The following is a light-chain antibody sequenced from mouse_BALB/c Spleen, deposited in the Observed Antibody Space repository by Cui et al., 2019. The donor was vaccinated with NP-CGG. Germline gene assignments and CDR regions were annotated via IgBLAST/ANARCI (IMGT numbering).Light chain of an antibody. CDR2: GTN. V-gene: IGLV1*01. CDR1: TGAVTTSNY. Sequence: QAVVTQESALTTSPGETVTLTCRSSTGAVTTSNYAKWVQEKPDYLFTGLIGGTNNRALSVPARFSGSLIGDKAALTITGAQTEDEAIYFCALWYSNHWVFGGGTKLTVL. CDR3: ALWYSNHWV. J-gene: IGLJ1*01.